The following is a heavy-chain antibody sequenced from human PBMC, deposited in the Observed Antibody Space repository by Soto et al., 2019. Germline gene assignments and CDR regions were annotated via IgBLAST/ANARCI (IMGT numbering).Heavy chain of an antibody. CDR3: AKDLAPHYYYYGMDV. V-gene: IGHV3-9*01. CDR1: GFTFDDYA. Sequence: GGSLRLSCAASGFTFDDYAIHWVRQAPGKGLEWVSGISWNSGSIGYADSVKGRFTISRDNAKNSLYLQMNSLRAEDTALYYCAKDLAPHYYYYGMDVWAKGPRSPSP. J-gene: IGHJ6*02. CDR2: ISWNSGSI.